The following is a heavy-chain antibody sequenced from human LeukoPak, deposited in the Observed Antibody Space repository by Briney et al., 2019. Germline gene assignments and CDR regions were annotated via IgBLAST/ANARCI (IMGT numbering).Heavy chain of an antibody. Sequence: ASVKVSCKASGYTFTGYYMHWVRQAPGQGLEWMGWINPNSGGTNYAQKFQGRVTMTRDTSISTAYMELSRLRSDDTAVYYCARDKRKLWSGPYWFDPWGQGTLVTVSS. CDR3: ARDKRKLWSGPYWFDP. CDR2: INPNSGGT. J-gene: IGHJ5*02. V-gene: IGHV1-2*02. D-gene: IGHD3-3*01. CDR1: GYTFTGYY.